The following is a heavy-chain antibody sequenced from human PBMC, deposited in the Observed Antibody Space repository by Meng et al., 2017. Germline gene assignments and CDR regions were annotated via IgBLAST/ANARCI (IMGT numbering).Heavy chain of an antibody. CDR3: ERRRENDAFDI. Sequence: GGSLRLSCAASGFTVSSNYMSWVRQAPGKGLEWVSVIYSGGSTYYADSVKGRFTISRHNSKNTLYLQMNSLRAEEKAVYYCERRRENDAFDIWGQGTMVTVSS. CDR2: IYSGGST. V-gene: IGHV3-53*04. CDR1: GFTVSSNY. J-gene: IGHJ3*02.